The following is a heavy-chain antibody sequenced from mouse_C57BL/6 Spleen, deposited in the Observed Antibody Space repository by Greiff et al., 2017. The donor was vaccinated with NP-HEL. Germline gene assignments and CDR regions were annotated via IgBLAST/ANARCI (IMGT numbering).Heavy chain of an antibody. D-gene: IGHD1-1*01. CDR1: GFNIKGDY. CDR2: IDPENGDT. CDR3: TPVVAKAMDY. J-gene: IGHJ4*01. V-gene: IGHV14-4*01. Sequence: EVQLRQSGAELVRPGASVKLSCTASGFNIKGDYMHWVKQRPEQGLEWIGWIDPENGDTEYASKFQGKATITADTSSNTAYLQLSSLTSEDTAVYYCTPVVAKAMDYWGQGTSVTVSS.